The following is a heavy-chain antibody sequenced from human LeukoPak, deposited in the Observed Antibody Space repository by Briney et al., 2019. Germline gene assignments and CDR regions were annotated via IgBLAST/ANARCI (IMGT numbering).Heavy chain of an antibody. CDR3: ARDDSSIAAAGSPFDY. V-gene: IGHV3-48*03. Sequence: GGSLRLSCAASGFTFSTHEMHWVRQAPGKGLEWVSYISSSGSNIFYADSVKGRFTISRDNSKNTLYLQMNSLRAEDTAVYYCARDDSSIAAAGSPFDYWGQGTLVTVSS. CDR2: ISSSGSNI. CDR1: GFTFSTHE. D-gene: IGHD6-13*01. J-gene: IGHJ4*02.